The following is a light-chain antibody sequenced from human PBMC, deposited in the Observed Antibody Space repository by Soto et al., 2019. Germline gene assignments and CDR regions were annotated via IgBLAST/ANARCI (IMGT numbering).Light chain of an antibody. CDR1: QSVSSF. J-gene: IGKJ5*01. CDR3: QQRRNLPIT. CDR2: DAS. Sequence: EIGLTQSPATLSLSPGERATLSCRASQSVSSFLAWYQQKPGQAPRLLIYDASNRATGIPPRFSGSGSGTDFTLTISRLEAEDFLGYSCQQRRNLPITFGEGTQLEIK. V-gene: IGKV3-11*01.